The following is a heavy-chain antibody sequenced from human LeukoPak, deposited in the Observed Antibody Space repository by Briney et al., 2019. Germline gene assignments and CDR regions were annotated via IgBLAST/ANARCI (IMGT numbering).Heavy chain of an antibody. J-gene: IGHJ4*02. CDR3: ARDQGYTYGHSFDY. CDR2: ISSDGNNK. CDR1: GFTFSSYG. V-gene: IGHV3-30*19. Sequence: GGSLRLSCAASGFTFSSYGMHWVRQTPGKGLEWVTLISSDGNNKYYADSVKGRFTISRDNSKNTLYLQMSSLRAEDTAVYYCARDQGYTYGHSFDYWGQGTLVTVSS. D-gene: IGHD5-18*01.